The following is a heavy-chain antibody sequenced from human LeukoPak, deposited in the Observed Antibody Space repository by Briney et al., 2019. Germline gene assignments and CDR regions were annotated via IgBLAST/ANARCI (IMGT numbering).Heavy chain of an antibody. CDR2: IYYSGST. J-gene: IGHJ4*02. V-gene: IGHV4-39*01. CDR1: GGSISSSSYY. Sequence: SETLSLTCTVSGGSISSSSYYWGWIRQPPGKGLEWIGSIYYSGSTYYNPSLKSRVTISVDTSKNQFSLNLRSVTAADTAVYYCVRTAYYYDTSGHLGFDHWGQGTLVTVSS. D-gene: IGHD3-22*01. CDR3: VRTAYYYDTSGHLGFDH.